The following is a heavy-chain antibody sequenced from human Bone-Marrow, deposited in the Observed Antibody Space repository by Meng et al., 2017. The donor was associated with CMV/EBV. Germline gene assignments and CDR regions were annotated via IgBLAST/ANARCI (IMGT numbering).Heavy chain of an antibody. V-gene: IGHV3-23*01. J-gene: IGHJ5*02. D-gene: IGHD4-17*01. Sequence: GGSLRLSCAASGFTFSSYAMSWVRQAPGKGLEWVSAISGSGGSTYYADSVKGRFTISRDNSKDPMYLQMNSLRAEDTAVYYCAKATYGDYVGWFDPWGQGTLVTVSS. CDR3: AKATYGDYVGWFDP. CDR2: ISGSGGST. CDR1: GFTFSSYA.